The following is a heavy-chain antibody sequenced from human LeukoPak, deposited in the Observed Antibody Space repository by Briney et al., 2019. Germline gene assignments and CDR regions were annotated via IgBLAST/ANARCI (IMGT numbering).Heavy chain of an antibody. CDR1: GFTFSSYA. J-gene: IGHJ6*02. CDR2: ISGSGGST. D-gene: IGHD3-9*01. Sequence: GGSLRLSCAASGFTFSSYAMSWVRQAPGKGLEWVSAISGSGGSTYYADSVKGRFTISRDNSKNTLYLQMNSLRAEDTAVYYCAKRFDWLLFSGMDVWGQGTTVTVSS. CDR3: AKRFDWLLFSGMDV. V-gene: IGHV3-23*01.